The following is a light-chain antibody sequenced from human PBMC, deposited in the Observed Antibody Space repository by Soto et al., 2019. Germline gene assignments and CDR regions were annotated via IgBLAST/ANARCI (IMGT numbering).Light chain of an antibody. V-gene: IGKV3-20*01. CDR2: GAS. Sequence: EIVLTQSPGTLSLSPGERATLSCRASQSVSSSYLAWYQQKPGQAPRLLIYGASSRATGIPDRFSGSGSGTDFTLTISRLEPEDFAVCYCQQYPFTFGPGTKVDIK. CDR1: QSVSSSY. J-gene: IGKJ3*01. CDR3: QQYPFT.